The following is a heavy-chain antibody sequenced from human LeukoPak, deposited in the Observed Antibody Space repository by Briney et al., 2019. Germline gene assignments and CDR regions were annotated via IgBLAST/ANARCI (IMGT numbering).Heavy chain of an antibody. J-gene: IGHJ4*02. CDR2: ISPSGGST. D-gene: IGHD1-26*01. V-gene: IGHV1-46*01. Sequence: ASVKVSCKASGYTFTSYYMHWVRQAPGQGLEWMGIISPSGGSTSYAQKFQGRVTMTRDTSTSTVYMELSSLRSEDAAVYYCARDSGSGNNDYWGQGTLVTVSS. CDR1: GYTFTSYY. CDR3: ARDSGSGNNDY.